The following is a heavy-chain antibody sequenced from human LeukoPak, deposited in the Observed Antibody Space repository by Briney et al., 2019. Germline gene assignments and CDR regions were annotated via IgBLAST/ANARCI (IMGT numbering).Heavy chain of an antibody. CDR1: GFTLSSYW. CDR2: IKQDGSEK. D-gene: IGHD6-6*01. Sequence: GGSLRLSCAASGFTLSSYWMSWVRQAPGKGLEWVANIKQDGSEKYYVDSVKGRFTISRDNAKNSLYLQMNSLRAEDTAVYYCARDRRFDYWGQGTLVTVSS. J-gene: IGHJ4*02. CDR3: ARDRRFDY. V-gene: IGHV3-7*01.